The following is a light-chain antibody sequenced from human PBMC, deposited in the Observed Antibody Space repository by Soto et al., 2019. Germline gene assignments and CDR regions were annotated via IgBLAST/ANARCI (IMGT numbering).Light chain of an antibody. CDR1: ESVYNK. Sequence: EIVMTQSPATLSVSLGERATLSCRASESVYNKLAWYQQKPGQAPRLLIYGASTRATGIPARFSGSGSGTEFTLTINSLQSEDSAVYYCQQHNQWPITFGQGTRLEIK. CDR3: QQHNQWPIT. V-gene: IGKV3D-15*01. CDR2: GAS. J-gene: IGKJ5*01.